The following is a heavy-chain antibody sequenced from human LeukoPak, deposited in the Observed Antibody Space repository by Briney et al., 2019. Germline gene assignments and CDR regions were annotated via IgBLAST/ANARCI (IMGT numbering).Heavy chain of an antibody. J-gene: IGHJ6*03. V-gene: IGHV3-73*01. CDR3: TRPGIADRIGDYYYYYMDV. Sequence: GGSLRLSCAASGFTFSGFAMHWVRQASGKGLEWVGRIRSKANSYETAYGESVKGRFTISRDDSNNTAYLQMNSLKTEDTAVYYCTRPGIADRIGDYYYYYMDVWGKGTTVTVSS. CDR2: IRSKANSYET. CDR1: GFTFSGFA. D-gene: IGHD6-13*01.